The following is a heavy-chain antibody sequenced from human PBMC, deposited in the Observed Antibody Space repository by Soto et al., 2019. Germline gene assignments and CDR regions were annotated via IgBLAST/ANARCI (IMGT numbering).Heavy chain of an antibody. D-gene: IGHD3-10*01. CDR3: AHVYEHQNYYGSGSYYSLFDY. Sequence: QITLKESGPTLVKPTQTLTLTCTFSGFSLSTSGVGVGWIRQPPGKALEWLALIYWDDDKRYSPSLKSRLTITKDTSKNQVVLTMTKMDPVDTATYYCAHVYEHQNYYGSGSYYSLFDYWGQGTLVTVSS. V-gene: IGHV2-5*02. CDR1: GFSLSTSGVG. CDR2: IYWDDDK. J-gene: IGHJ4*02.